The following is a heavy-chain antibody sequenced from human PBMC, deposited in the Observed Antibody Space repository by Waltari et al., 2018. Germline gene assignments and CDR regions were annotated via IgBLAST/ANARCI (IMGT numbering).Heavy chain of an antibody. CDR3: ARGNAFDF. Sequence: QVQLQESGPGLVKPSETLSLTCPVSGDSITSYYWNWIRQPPGKGLEWIAYIYHSGSTTYNPSLKSRVTLSIDMSKNQFSLNLTPVTAADTAVYYCARGNAFDFWGQGTLVTVSS. V-gene: IGHV4-59*01. J-gene: IGHJ3*01. CDR2: IYHSGST. CDR1: GDSITSYY.